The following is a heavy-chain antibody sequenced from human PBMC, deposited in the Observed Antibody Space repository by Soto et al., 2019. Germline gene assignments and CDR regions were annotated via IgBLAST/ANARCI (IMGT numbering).Heavy chain of an antibody. Sequence: ASVKVSCKASVYTFTSYYMHWVRQAPGQGLEWMGIINPSGGSTSYAQKFQGRVTMTRDTSTSTVYMELSSLRSEDTAVYYCARPHGELELRRYAFDIWGQGTMVTVSS. CDR3: ARPHGELELRRYAFDI. CDR2: INPSGGST. D-gene: IGHD1-7*01. J-gene: IGHJ3*02. CDR1: VYTFTSYY. V-gene: IGHV1-46*03.